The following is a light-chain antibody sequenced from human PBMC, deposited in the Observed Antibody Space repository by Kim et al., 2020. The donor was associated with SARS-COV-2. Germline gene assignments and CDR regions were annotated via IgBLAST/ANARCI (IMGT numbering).Light chain of an antibody. CDR3: QQRANWL. CDR1: QTVRTS. V-gene: IGKV3-11*01. J-gene: IGKJ2*01. Sequence: TLSLSPGARATLSCRASQTVRTSFAWYQQKPGQAPRLLIYDTPNRATGIPAKFSGSGSGTDFTLTISSLEPADSAVYYCQQRANWLFGQGTKLEI. CDR2: DTP.